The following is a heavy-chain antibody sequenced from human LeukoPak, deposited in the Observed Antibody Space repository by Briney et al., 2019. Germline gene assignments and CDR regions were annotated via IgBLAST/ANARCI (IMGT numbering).Heavy chain of an antibody. CDR2: ISSSSSYI. J-gene: IGHJ4*02. CDR1: GFTFSSYS. Sequence: GGSLRLSCAASGFTFSSYSMNWVRQAPGKGLEWVSPISSSSSYIYYADSVKGRFTISRDNAKNSLYLQMNSLRAEDTAVYYCARDGRTGGNFDYWGQGTLVTVSS. CDR3: ARDGRTGGNFDY. D-gene: IGHD1-1*01. V-gene: IGHV3-21*01.